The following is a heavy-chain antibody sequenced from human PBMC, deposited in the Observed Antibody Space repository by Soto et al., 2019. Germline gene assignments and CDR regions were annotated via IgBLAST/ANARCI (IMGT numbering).Heavy chain of an antibody. Sequence: PGGSLRLSCVAPGFRFASYGFHWVRQAPGKGLEWVAVIINDGSEKNHADSVKDRFTISRDNSKNTLYLQIDSLRAGDTALYYCARDDIGAPNAFDMWGQGTMVTVSS. J-gene: IGHJ3*02. CDR1: GFRFASYG. CDR3: ARDDIGAPNAFDM. CDR2: IINDGSEK. D-gene: IGHD2-15*01. V-gene: IGHV3-33*05.